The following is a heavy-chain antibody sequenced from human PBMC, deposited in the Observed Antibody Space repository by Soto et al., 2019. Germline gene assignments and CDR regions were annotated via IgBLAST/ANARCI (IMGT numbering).Heavy chain of an antibody. CDR3: ARSPYYGMDV. CDR1: GGTFSSYA. Sequence: ASVKVSCKASGGTFSSYAISWVRQAPGQGLEWMGGIIPIFGTANYAQKFQGRVTIAADKSTSTAYMELSSLRSEDTAVYYCARSPYYGMDVWGQGTTVTVSS. V-gene: IGHV1-69*06. J-gene: IGHJ6*02. CDR2: IIPIFGTA.